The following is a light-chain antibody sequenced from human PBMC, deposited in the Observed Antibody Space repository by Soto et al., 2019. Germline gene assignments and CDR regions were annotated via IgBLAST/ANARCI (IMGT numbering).Light chain of an antibody. Sequence: EILLTQSPGTLSLSPGERATLSCRASQSVSSSYLAWYQQKPGQAPRLLIYGASSRATGIPDRFSGSGSGTDFTLTISRLEPEDFAVYYCQRYGSSPLTFGGGTKVDIK. V-gene: IGKV3-20*01. CDR2: GAS. CDR3: QRYGSSPLT. J-gene: IGKJ4*01. CDR1: QSVSSSY.